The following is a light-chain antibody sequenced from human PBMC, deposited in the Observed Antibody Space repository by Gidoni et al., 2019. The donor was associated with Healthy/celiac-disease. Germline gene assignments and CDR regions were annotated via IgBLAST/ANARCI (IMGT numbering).Light chain of an antibody. V-gene: IGKV3-11*01. J-gene: IGKJ1*01. CDR2: DAS. Sequence: EIVLPQSPATLSLSPGARATLSCRASQSFSSYLDWYQQKPGQAPRLLIYDASNRATGIPARFSCSWSGTDVTLTTSSLEPEDFAVYYWQQRSNWPRRTFGQGTKVEIK. CDR3: QQRSNWPRRT. CDR1: QSFSSY.